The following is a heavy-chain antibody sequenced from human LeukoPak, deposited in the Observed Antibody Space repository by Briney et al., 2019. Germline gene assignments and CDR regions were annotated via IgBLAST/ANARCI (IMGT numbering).Heavy chain of an antibody. CDR1: GYTFTSYD. D-gene: IGHD3-22*01. CDR3: ARERKGRLYYYDSSGYYDV. CDR2: MNPNSGNT. Sequence: ASVKVSCKASGYTFTSYDINWVRQATGQGLEWMGWMNPNSGNTGYAQKFQGRVTMTRNTSISTAYMELSSLRSEDTAVYYCARERKGRLYYYDSSGYYDVWGQGTLVTVSS. V-gene: IGHV1-8*01. J-gene: IGHJ4*02.